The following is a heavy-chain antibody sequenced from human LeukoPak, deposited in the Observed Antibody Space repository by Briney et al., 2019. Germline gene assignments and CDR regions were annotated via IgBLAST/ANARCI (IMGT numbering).Heavy chain of an antibody. Sequence: GRSLRLSCAASGFTFSSYGMHWVRQAPGKGLDWVAVIWYDGSNKYYADSGKGRFTISRDNSKNTLYLQMNSLRAEDTAVYYCAREVPAAIPYYYYGMDVWGQGTTVTVSS. J-gene: IGHJ6*02. CDR1: GFTFSSYG. V-gene: IGHV3-33*01. CDR3: AREVPAAIPYYYYGMDV. D-gene: IGHD2-2*02. CDR2: IWYDGSNK.